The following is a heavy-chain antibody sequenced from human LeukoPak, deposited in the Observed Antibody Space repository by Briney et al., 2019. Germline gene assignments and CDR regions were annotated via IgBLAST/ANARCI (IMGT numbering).Heavy chain of an antibody. J-gene: IGHJ4*02. V-gene: IGHV5-51*01. D-gene: IGHD3-22*01. CDR2: IYPGDSDT. CDR1: GYSFTSYW. Sequence: GESLKISCKGSGYSFTSYWIGWVRQMPGKGLEWMGIIYPGDSDTRYSPSFQGQVTISADKSISTAYLQWSSLKASDTAMYYCARRSTYYYDSSGYYSFDYWGQGTLVTVSS. CDR3: ARRSTYYYDSSGYYSFDY.